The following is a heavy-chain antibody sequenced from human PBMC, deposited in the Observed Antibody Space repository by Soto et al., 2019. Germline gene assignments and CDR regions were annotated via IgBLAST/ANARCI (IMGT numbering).Heavy chain of an antibody. CDR3: ARDQFGYSGYVHFDY. Sequence: GGSLRLSCAASGFTFSSYSMNWVRQAPGKGLEWVSSISSSSSYIYYADSVKGRFTISRDNAKNSLYLQMNSLRAEDTAVYYCARDQFGYSGYVHFDYWGQETLVTVSS. J-gene: IGHJ4*02. D-gene: IGHD5-12*01. V-gene: IGHV3-21*01. CDR1: GFTFSSYS. CDR2: ISSSSSYI.